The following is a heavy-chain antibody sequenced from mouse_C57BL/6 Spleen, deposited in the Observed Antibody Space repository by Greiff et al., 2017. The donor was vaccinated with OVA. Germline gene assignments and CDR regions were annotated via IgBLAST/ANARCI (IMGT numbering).Heavy chain of an antibody. CDR1: GFTFSDYY. J-gene: IGHJ4*01. CDR2: ISNGGGST. Sequence: EVMLVESGGGLVQPGGSLKLSCAASGFTFSDYYMYWVRQTPEKRLEWVAYISNGGGSTYYTDTVKGRFPISRDNAKNTLYLQMSRLKSEDTAMYYCARPYDYSYAMDYWGQGTSVTVSS. D-gene: IGHD2-4*01. V-gene: IGHV5-12*01. CDR3: ARPYDYSYAMDY.